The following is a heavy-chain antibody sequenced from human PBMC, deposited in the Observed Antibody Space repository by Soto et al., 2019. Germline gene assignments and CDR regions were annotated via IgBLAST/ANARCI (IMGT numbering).Heavy chain of an antibody. V-gene: IGHV3-30-3*01. CDR1: GFTFSSYA. J-gene: IGHJ6*02. CDR2: ISYDGSNK. D-gene: IGHD2-2*03. Sequence: GGSLRLSCAASGFTFSSYAMHWVRQAPGKGLEWVAVISYDGSNKYYADSVKGRFTISRDNSKNTLYLQMNSLRAEDTAVYYCARDLDIVLVPAAIYGMDVWGQGTTVTVSS. CDR3: ARDLDIVLVPAAIYGMDV.